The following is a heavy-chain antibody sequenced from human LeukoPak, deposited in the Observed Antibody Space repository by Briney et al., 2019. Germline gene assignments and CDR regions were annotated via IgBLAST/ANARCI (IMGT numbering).Heavy chain of an antibody. D-gene: IGHD1-1*01. J-gene: IGHJ4*02. V-gene: IGHV3-7*01. CDR2: IKVDGSEK. Sequence: GGSLRLSCAASGFTFSNYWMNWVRQAPGKGLEWVANIKVDGSEKNHADSVKGRFTISRDNAKNSLYLQMNSLRVEDTAVYYCARGHVSPGTTGTTRWGFFDYWGQGTLVTVSS. CDR1: GFTFSNYW. CDR3: ARGHVSPGTTGTTRWGFFDY.